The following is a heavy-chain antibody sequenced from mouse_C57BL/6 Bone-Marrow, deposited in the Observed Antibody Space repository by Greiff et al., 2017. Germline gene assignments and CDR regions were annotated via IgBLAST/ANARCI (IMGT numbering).Heavy chain of an antibody. CDR2: IDPSASYT. D-gene: IGHD2-3*01. V-gene: IGHV1-69*01. CDR3: ANDGYFWYFDV. J-gene: IGHJ1*03. Sequence: VQLQQPGAELVMPGASVKLSCKASGYTFTSYWMHWVKQRPGQGLEWIGEIDPSASYTNYNQKFKGKSTLTVDKSSSTAYMQLSSLTSEDSAVYYCANDGYFWYFDVWGTGTTVTVSS. CDR1: GYTFTSYW.